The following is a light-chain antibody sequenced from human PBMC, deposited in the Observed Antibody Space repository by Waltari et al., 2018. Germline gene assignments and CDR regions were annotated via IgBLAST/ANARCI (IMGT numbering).Light chain of an antibody. CDR3: SSYTSSSTLSVV. CDR2: EVS. Sequence: QSALTQPASVSGSPGQSITISCTGTSSDVGGYNYASWYQQHPGKAPKHLLYEVSNRPSGVSNRFSGSKSGNTASLPISGLQAEDEADYYCSSYTSSSTLSVVFGGGTKLTVL. CDR1: SSDVGGYNY. V-gene: IGLV2-14*01. J-gene: IGLJ2*01.